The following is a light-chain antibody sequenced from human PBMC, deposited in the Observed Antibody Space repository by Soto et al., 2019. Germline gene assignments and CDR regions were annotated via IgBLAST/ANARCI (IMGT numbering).Light chain of an antibody. CDR3: QQRSNWPIT. CDR2: DAS. V-gene: IGKV3-11*01. J-gene: IGKJ5*01. CDR1: QSVGSL. Sequence: EIVLTQSPATLSLSPGEGATLSCRASQSVGSLLAWYQQKPGQAPRLVIYDASNRATGIPARFSGSGSGTDFTLTISSLEPEDFAGYYCQQRSNWPITFGRGTRLEIK.